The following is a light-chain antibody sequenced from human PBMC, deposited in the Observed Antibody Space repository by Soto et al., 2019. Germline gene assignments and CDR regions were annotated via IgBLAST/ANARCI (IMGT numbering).Light chain of an antibody. CDR1: QSISSW. V-gene: IGKV1-5*01. J-gene: IGKJ5*01. Sequence: DIQMNQSPSTLSASVGDRVTINCRASQSISSWLAWYQQKLGRAPRLLIYDASSLESGVPSRFSGSGYGTEFTLTISSLQPDDFATYYCQQYNTYSTFGQGTRLEI. CDR2: DAS. CDR3: QQYNTYST.